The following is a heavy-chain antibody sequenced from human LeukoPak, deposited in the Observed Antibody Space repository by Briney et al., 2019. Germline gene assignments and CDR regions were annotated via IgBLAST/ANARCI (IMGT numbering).Heavy chain of an antibody. CDR2: INPNSGGT. J-gene: IGHJ4*02. CDR1: GYTFTGYY. V-gene: IGHV1-2*02. D-gene: IGHD2-21*01. Sequence: ASVKVSCKASGYTFTGYYMHWVRQAPGQGLEWMGWINPNSGGTNYAQKFQGRVTMTRDTSISTAYMELSRLRSDDTAVYYCARVGGIWNYYFDYWGQGTLVTVSS. CDR3: ARVGGIWNYYFDY.